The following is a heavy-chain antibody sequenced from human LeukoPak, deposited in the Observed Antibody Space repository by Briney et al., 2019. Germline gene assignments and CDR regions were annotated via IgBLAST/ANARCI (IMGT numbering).Heavy chain of an antibody. CDR3: ARPSPDYNDSSGYYSLRDD. CDR1: GGSISISSYY. D-gene: IGHD3-22*01. Sequence: PSETLSLTCTLSGGSISISSYYWGWLRQPPGKGREWIGSMYYSGSTYYNPSLKSRVPISVHTSKNQFSLKPTSVTAADTAVYYCARPSPDYNDSSGYYSLRDDWGQGTLVTVSS. CDR2: MYYSGST. V-gene: IGHV4-39*01. J-gene: IGHJ4*02.